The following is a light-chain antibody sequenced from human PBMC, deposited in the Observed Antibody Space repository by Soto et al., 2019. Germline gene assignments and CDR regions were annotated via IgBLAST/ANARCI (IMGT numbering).Light chain of an antibody. CDR2: GDN. CDR1: SSNIGANYD. Sequence: SVLSQPPSGSGAPGQRITISCTGSSSNIGANYDVHWYRQVPGTAPKLLMSGDNNRPSGVADRFSGSKSGTSASLAITKLQAEDEADYYCQSYDSSLNRVFGTGTKVTVL. V-gene: IGLV1-40*01. CDR3: QSYDSSLNRV. J-gene: IGLJ1*01.